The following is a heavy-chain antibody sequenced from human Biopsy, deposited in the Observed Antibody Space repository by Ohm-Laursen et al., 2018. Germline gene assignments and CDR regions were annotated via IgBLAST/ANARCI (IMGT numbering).Heavy chain of an antibody. J-gene: IGHJ3*02. Sequence: TLSLTCTVSGGFISSSNYYWSWIRQAAGKGLEWIGRIYPGGGTIYNPSLKSRVTMSVDTSKNHFSLNLNSVTAADTAVYYCAGIVLGPTNDAFDIWGQGTMVTVSS. CDR3: AGIVLGPTNDAFDI. CDR2: IYPGGGT. V-gene: IGHV4-61*02. CDR1: GGFISSSNYY. D-gene: IGHD1-26*01.